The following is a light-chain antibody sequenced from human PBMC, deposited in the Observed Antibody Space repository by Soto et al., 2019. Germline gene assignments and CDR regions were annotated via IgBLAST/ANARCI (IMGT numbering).Light chain of an antibody. CDR1: QSISSW. CDR3: QQYENYWT. J-gene: IGKJ1*01. Sequence: IHMTHSPSTLSATSGDRVTMTFRASQSISSWLAWYQHKPGKAPKLLIYDASNLDSGVPSRFSGSGSGTEFSLTISNLQPDDCATYYCQQYENYWTFGQGTKVDIK. CDR2: DAS. V-gene: IGKV1-5*01.